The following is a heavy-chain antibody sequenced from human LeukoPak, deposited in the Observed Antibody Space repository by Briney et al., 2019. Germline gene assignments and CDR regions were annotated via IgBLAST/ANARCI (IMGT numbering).Heavy chain of an antibody. CDR1: GVSISSSY. CDR2: ISYRGTT. CDR3: ARDPGSCSGGSCSFYWYYDL. D-gene: IGHD2-15*01. J-gene: IGHJ2*01. Sequence: SSETLSLTCSVSGVSISSSYWSWIRQPPGKGLEWIGYISYRGTTKYNPSLKSRVTISVDTSKNQVSLNLSSVTAADTAVYYCARDPGSCSGGSCSFYWYYDLWGRGTLVTVSS. V-gene: IGHV4-59*01.